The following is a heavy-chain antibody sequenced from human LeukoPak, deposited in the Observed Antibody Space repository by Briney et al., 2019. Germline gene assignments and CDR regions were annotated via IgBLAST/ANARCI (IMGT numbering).Heavy chain of an antibody. CDR2: INPNNGGT. CDR1: GYTFTGYY. V-gene: IGHV1-2*02. CDR3: ATELAATGTFYLDY. D-gene: IGHD6-13*01. J-gene: IGHJ4*02. Sequence: ASVTVSCKASGYTFTGYYIYWVRQAPGQGLEWMGWINPNNGGTNYAQKFQGRVTMTRDRSISTAYMELSRLRSDDTALYYCATELAATGTFYLDYWGQGTLVAVSS.